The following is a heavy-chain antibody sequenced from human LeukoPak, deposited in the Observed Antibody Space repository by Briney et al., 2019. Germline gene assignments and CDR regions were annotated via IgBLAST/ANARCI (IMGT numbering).Heavy chain of an antibody. CDR3: TRGMRYFDPDY. D-gene: IGHD3-9*01. J-gene: IGHJ4*02. Sequence: PSETLPLTCTVSGGSISTYHWSWIRQPPGKGLEWIGYIYGSVTTNYNPSLKSRVTISADTSKNQFSLNLRSVTAADTAVYYCTRGMRYFDPDYWGQGTLVTVSS. V-gene: IGHV4-59*01. CDR1: GGSISTYH. CDR2: IYGSVTT.